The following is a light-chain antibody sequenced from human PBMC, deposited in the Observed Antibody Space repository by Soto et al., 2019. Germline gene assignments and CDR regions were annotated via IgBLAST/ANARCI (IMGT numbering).Light chain of an antibody. Sequence: SVLTQSPGTLSLSPGQRVTLSCRARQGVNSFYLAWYQQKPGQAPRLIIHGASSRATGVPDRITGSGSGTDFTLSISRLEPEDFAVYYCQQYGGSTRTFGQGAKVDIK. J-gene: IGKJ1*01. CDR2: GAS. CDR1: QGVNSFY. CDR3: QQYGGSTRT. V-gene: IGKV3-20*01.